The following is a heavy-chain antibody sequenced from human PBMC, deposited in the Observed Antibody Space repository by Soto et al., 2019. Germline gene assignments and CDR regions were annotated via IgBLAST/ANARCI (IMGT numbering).Heavy chain of an antibody. CDR1: GFTFTSYA. CDR3: AKDGGQQWRPDY. Sequence: EVQVLESGGGLVQRGGSLRLSCAASGFTFTSYAMTWVRQAPGKGLEWVSAISATGNTIYYEDAVRGRFTISIDNSKNIVYLQIDSRRADDTAVYYCAKDGGQQWRPDYWGQGTLVRVSS. V-gene: IGHV3-23*01. J-gene: IGHJ4*02. D-gene: IGHD6-19*01. CDR2: ISATGNTI.